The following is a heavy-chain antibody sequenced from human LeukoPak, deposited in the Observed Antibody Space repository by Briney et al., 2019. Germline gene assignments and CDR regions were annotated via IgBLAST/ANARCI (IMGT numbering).Heavy chain of an antibody. D-gene: IGHD2-2*01. CDR2: ISSSGENT. Sequence: GGSLRLSCGASGFTFSSAAMSWVRQAPGKGLEWVSLISSSGENTYYSDSVKGRFSISRDDSKETLFLQMDSLRAEDTAVYYCAKEPREYCSSTSCPNWFDSWGQGTLVTVSS. J-gene: IGHJ5*01. V-gene: IGHV3-23*01. CDR1: GFTFSSAA. CDR3: AKEPREYCSSTSCPNWFDS.